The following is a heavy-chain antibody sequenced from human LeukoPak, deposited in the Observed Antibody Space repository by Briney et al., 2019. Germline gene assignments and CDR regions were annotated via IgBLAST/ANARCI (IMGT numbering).Heavy chain of an antibody. Sequence: PGGSLRLSCAASGFTFSSYSMNWVRQAPGKGLEGGSSISSSSSYIYYADSVKGRFTISRDNAKNSLYLQMNSLRAEDTAVYYCARGEDIVLMVYAMETDLFFDYWGQGTLVTVSS. V-gene: IGHV3-21*01. J-gene: IGHJ4*02. CDR2: ISSSSSYI. CDR3: ARGEDIVLMVYAMETDLFFDY. D-gene: IGHD2-8*01. CDR1: GFTFSSYS.